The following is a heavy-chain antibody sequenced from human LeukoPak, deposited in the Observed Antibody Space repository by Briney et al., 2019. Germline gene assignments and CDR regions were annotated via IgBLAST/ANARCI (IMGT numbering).Heavy chain of an antibody. Sequence: GGSLRLSCAASGFTFSDYWMTWVRQAPGKGLEWVANIKEDGTTKHYVDSMKGRFTISRDNAKRSLYLQMNSLRAEDTALYYCARGPSTVVTTRWGQGTLVAVSS. CDR3: ARGPSTVVTTR. D-gene: IGHD2-21*02. CDR1: GFTFSDYW. CDR2: IKEDGTTK. V-gene: IGHV3-7*01. J-gene: IGHJ4*02.